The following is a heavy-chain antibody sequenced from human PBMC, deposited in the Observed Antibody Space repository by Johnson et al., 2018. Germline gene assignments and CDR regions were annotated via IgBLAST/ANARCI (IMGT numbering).Heavy chain of an antibody. J-gene: IGHJ1*01. D-gene: IGHD2-21*02. CDR1: GFHVSDYY. CDR3: AAWGGDSRDLEH. CDR2: IRRGGPI. Sequence: QVQLVQSGGALVKPGGSXRLSCAASGFHVSDYYMSWIRQAPGKGLDWVSYIRRGGPIYYGDSVRGRFPLSRDNAKNSLYLQMNNLRAEDTAVYCCAAWGGDSRDLEHWGQGTLVTVSS. V-gene: IGHV3-11*01.